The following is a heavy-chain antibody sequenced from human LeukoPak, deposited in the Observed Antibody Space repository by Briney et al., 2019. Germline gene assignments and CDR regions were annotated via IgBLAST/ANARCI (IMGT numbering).Heavy chain of an antibody. CDR2: ISGSGGST. CDR3: AKALRAVLGTFWFDP. Sequence: GGSLRLSCAASGFTFSSYAMSWVRQAPGKGLEWVSAISGSGGSTYYADSVKGRFTISRDNSKNTLYLQMNSLRAEDTAVYYCAKALRAVLGTFWFDPWGQGTLVTVSS. J-gene: IGHJ5*02. CDR1: GFTFSSYA. D-gene: IGHD6-19*01. V-gene: IGHV3-23*01.